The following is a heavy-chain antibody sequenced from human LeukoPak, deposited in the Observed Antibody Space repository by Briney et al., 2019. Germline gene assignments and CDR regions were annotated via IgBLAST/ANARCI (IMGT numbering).Heavy chain of an antibody. D-gene: IGHD2-21*01. J-gene: IGHJ5*02. V-gene: IGHV4-30-2*01. CDR3: ARELWFANAPGSWLDP. Sequence: PSETLSLTCVVSGDSISSGAYSWSWIRQPSGKGLEWIGYIFHSGSTFYNPSLKSRVTISVDNSKNQFSLRLTAVTAADTAVYYCARELWFANAPGSWLDPWGQGTLVTVSS. CDR1: GDSISSGAYS. CDR2: IFHSGST.